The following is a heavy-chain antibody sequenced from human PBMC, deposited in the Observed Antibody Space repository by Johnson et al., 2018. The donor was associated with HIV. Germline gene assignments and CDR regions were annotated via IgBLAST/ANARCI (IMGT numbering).Heavy chain of an antibody. V-gene: IGHV3-30*04. Sequence: QVQLVESGGGLVQPGRSLRLSCAASGFTFSSYAMHWVRQAPGQGLEWVAVISYDGSNKYYADSVKGRFTISRDNSKNTLYLQMNSLRAEDTAVYYCARDRGIAARPFRYAFDIWGQGTMVTVSS. CDR1: GFTFSSYA. CDR2: ISYDGSNK. D-gene: IGHD6-6*01. J-gene: IGHJ3*02. CDR3: ARDRGIAARPFRYAFDI.